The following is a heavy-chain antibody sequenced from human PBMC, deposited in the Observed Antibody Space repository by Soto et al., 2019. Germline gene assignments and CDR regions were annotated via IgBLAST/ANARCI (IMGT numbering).Heavy chain of an antibody. CDR3: ARSMGPYPYSSGWPYYYYGMDV. D-gene: IGHD6-19*01. CDR2: ISCYRGNK. J-gene: IGHJ6*02. CDR1: GFTFSSYA. Sequence: QVQLVESGGGVVQPGRSLRLSCAASGFTFSSYAMHWVRQAPGKGREGGGDISCYRGNKYYTDSVKGRFTISRDNSKNTLYPQMNSLRAEDTAVYYCARSMGPYPYSSGWPYYYYGMDVWGQGTTVTVSS. V-gene: IGHV3-30-3*01.